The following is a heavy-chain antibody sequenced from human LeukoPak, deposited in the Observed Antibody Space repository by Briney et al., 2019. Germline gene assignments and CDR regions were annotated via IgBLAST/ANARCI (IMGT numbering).Heavy chain of an antibody. CDR2: INPTGGST. D-gene: IGHD7-27*01. Sequence: ASVKVSCKASGYTSTRFYMHWVRQAPGQGLEWMGIINPTGGSTNYAQKFQGRVTMTRDTSTSTVYMALSSLRSEDTAIYYCVRTPPNWGFDYWGQGTLVTVSS. J-gene: IGHJ4*02. CDR1: GYTSTRFY. V-gene: IGHV1-46*01. CDR3: VRTPPNWGFDY.